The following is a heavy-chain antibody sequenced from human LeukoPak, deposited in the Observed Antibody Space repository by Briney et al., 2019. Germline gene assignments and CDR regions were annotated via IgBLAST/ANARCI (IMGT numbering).Heavy chain of an antibody. CDR1: GYTFTSYY. CDR2: INPSGGST. D-gene: IGHD3-9*01. V-gene: IGHV1-46*01. J-gene: IGHJ4*02. CDR3: ARDYYDILTGQHYFDY. Sequence: ASVKVSCKASGYTFTSYYMHWVRQAPGQGLEWMGIINPSGGSTSYAQKFQGRVTMTRDTSTSTAYMELRSLRSDDTAVYYCARDYYDILTGQHYFDYWGQGTLVTVSS.